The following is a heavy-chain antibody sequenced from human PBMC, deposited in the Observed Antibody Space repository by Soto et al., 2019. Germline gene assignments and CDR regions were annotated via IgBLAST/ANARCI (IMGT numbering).Heavy chain of an antibody. V-gene: IGHV3-23*01. D-gene: IGHD3-22*01. CDR1: GFPFSNYA. J-gene: IGHJ4*02. CDR3: AKIESRFFYDSTGYYPFDY. CDR2: LSGSGVST. Sequence: PGGSLRLSCVASGFPFSNYAMTWVRQAPGRGLDWVSALSGSGVSTYYADSVMGRFTISRDNSKNTVYRQMNSLRAEDTAVYYCAKIESRFFYDSTGYYPFDYWGQGTLVTVSS.